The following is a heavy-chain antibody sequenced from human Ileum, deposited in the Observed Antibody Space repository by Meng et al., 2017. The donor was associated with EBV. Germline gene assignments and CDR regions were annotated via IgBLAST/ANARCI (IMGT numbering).Heavy chain of an antibody. J-gene: IGHJ5*02. Sequence: LLRGTVPSLLDPSDTLSLTCTVACGPISSSIYYWGWIRQPPGKGLECIGSIYYSGSTYYNPSLKSRVTISVDTSKNLFSLKLSSVTAADTAVYYCARLYCSGGSCYSRRGGWFDPWGQGTLVTVSS. CDR2: IYYSGST. V-gene: IGHV4-39*01. CDR1: CGPISSSIYY. CDR3: ARLYCSGGSCYSRRGGWFDP. D-gene: IGHD2-15*01.